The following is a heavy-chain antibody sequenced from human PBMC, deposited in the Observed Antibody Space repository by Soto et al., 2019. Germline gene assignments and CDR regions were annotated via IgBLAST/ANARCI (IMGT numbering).Heavy chain of an antibody. D-gene: IGHD5-18*01. V-gene: IGHV3-30-3*01. CDR3: ARDLEDTAMVTVSHYYGMDV. J-gene: IGHJ6*02. CDR2: ISYDVSNK. CDR1: GFTFSSYA. Sequence: QVQLVESGGGVVQPGRSLRLSCAASGFTFSSYAMHWVRQAPGKGLEWVAVISYDVSNKYYADSVKGRFTVSRDNSKNSLYLQMNSLRAEDTAVYYCARDLEDTAMVTVSHYYGMDVWGQGTTVTVSS.